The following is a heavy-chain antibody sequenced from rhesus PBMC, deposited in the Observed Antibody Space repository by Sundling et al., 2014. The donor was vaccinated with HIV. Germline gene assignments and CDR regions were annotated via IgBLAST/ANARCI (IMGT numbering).Heavy chain of an antibody. CDR2: IGGTSGST. CDR3: ARNRGSIPLDQ. Sequence: QVQLQESGPGLVKPSETLSLTCDVSGGSISAYYWNWIRQPPGKGLEWIGNIGGTSGSTRYNPSLKSRLTMSRDTSKNQFSLKLTFVTVADTAVYYCARNRGSIPLDQWGQGVVVTVSS. D-gene: IGHD3-16*01. V-gene: IGHV4-165*02. CDR1: GGSISAYY. J-gene: IGHJ4*01.